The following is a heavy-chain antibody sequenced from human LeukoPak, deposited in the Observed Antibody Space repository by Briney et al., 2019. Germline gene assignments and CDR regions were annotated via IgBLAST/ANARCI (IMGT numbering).Heavy chain of an antibody. Sequence: ASVKVSCKASGYTFTSYGISWVRQAPGQGLEWMGWISAYNGNTNYAQKLQGRVTMTTDTSTSTAYMELRSLRSDDTAVYYCAEEFWDSSGYFTEHFDYWGQGTLVTVSS. V-gene: IGHV1-18*01. D-gene: IGHD3-22*01. J-gene: IGHJ4*02. CDR3: AEEFWDSSGYFTEHFDY. CDR1: GYTFTSYG. CDR2: ISAYNGNT.